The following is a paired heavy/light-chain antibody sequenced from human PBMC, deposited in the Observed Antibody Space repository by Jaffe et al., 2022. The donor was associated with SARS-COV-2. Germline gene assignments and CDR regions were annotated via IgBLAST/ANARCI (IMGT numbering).Light chain of an antibody. CDR3: QQYGSYT. V-gene: IGKV3-20*01. Sequence: EIVLTQSPGTLSLSPGERATLSCRASQSVSSSYLAWYQQKPGQAPRLLIYGASSRATGIPDRFSGSGSGTDFTLTISRLEPEDFAVYYCQQYGSYTFGQGTKLEIK. J-gene: IGKJ2*01. CDR1: QSVSSSY. CDR2: GAS.
Heavy chain of an antibody. CDR3: AREGSAMVSMHYYYGMDV. J-gene: IGHJ6*02. D-gene: IGHD5-18*01. CDR1: GFTFSSYA. CDR2: ISYDGSNK. Sequence: QVQLVESGGGVVQPGRSLRLSCAASGFTFSSYAMHWVRQAPGKGLEWVAVISYDGSNKYYADSVKGRFTISRDNSKNTLYLQMNSLRAEDTAVYYCAREGSAMVSMHYYYGMDVWGQGTTVTVSS. V-gene: IGHV3-30-3*01.